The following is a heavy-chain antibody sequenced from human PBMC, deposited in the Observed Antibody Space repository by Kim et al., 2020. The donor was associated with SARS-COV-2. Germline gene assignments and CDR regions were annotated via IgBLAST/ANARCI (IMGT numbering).Heavy chain of an antibody. CDR3: AKGTLTISPFDY. Sequence: YYADSVKGRFTISRDNSKNTLYLQMNSLRAEDTAVYYCAKGTLTISPFDYWGQGTLVTVSS. J-gene: IGHJ4*02. D-gene: IGHD1-1*01. V-gene: IGHV3-23*01.